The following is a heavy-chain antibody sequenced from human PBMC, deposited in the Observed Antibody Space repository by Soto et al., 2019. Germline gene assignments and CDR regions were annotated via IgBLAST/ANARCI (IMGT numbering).Heavy chain of an antibody. CDR2: ISAYNGNT. Sequence: ASVKVSCKASGYTFTGYGISWVRQAPGQGLEWMGWISAYNGNTNYAQKLQGRVTMTTDTSTSTAYMELRSLRSDDTAVYYCARELWLRGDYYGMDVWGQGTTVTVSS. J-gene: IGHJ6*02. D-gene: IGHD5-12*01. CDR1: GYTFTGYG. CDR3: ARELWLRGDYYGMDV. V-gene: IGHV1-18*04.